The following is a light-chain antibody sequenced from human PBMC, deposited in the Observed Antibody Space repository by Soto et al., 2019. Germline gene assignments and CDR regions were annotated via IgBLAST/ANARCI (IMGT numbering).Light chain of an antibody. CDR2: AAS. CDR3: LQHNSYPLT. J-gene: IGKJ4*01. V-gene: IGKV1-9*01. CDR1: QGISSY. Sequence: DIQMTQSPSTLSGSVGDRVTITCRASQGISSYLAWYQQKPGKAPKLLIYAASTLQSGVPSRFSGSGSGTDFTLTISSLQPEDFATYYCLQHNSYPLTFGGGTKVDIK.